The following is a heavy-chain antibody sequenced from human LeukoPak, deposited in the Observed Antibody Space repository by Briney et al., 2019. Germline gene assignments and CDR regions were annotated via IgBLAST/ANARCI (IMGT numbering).Heavy chain of an antibody. J-gene: IGHJ4*02. D-gene: IGHD2-2*01. V-gene: IGHV3-7*01. Sequence: GGPLTLSCDGSRYTFSDYWMGCLRQSPGKGLEGVANINPAGRDTYYVDSVKGRFTISRDNVKKSTFLQMNSLRVEETAFYHCVRWGVTAGMQDWGQGTLVTVSS. CDR3: VRWGVTAGMQD. CDR2: INPAGRDT. CDR1: RYTFSDYW.